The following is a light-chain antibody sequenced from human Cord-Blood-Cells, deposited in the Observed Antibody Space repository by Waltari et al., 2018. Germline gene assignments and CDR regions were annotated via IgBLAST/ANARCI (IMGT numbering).Light chain of an antibody. CDR1: QSVSSN. J-gene: IGKJ5*01. CDR3: QQYNNWPIT. Sequence: EIVMTQSPATLSVSPGERATLSCRASQSVSSNLAWYQQEPGQAPRLLIYGASTRATGIPARFIGSGSGTEFTLTISSMQSEDFAGYYCQQYNNWPITFGQGTRLEIK. V-gene: IGKV3-15*01. CDR2: GAS.